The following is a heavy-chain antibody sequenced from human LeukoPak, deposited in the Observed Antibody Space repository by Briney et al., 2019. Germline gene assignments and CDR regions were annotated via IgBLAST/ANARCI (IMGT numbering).Heavy chain of an antibody. CDR1: GFTFDDYA. CDR3: ARGRYCSGGSCYYDH. D-gene: IGHD2-15*01. CDR2: INWNGGNT. Sequence: PGGSLRLSCAASGFTFDDYAMSWVRQAPGKGLEWVSGINWNGGNTGYAGSVKGRFTISRDNAKNSLHLQMNSLRAEDTAFYYCARGRYCSGGSCYYDHWGQGTLVTVSS. V-gene: IGHV3-20*04. J-gene: IGHJ4*02.